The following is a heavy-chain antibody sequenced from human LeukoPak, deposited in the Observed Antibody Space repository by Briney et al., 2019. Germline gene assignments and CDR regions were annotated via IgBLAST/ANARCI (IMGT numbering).Heavy chain of an antibody. V-gene: IGHV4-59*01. D-gene: IGHD5-18*01. CDR2: IYSSGSI. J-gene: IGHJ4*02. CDR1: GGSISSYY. Sequence: SETLSLTCTVSGGSISSYYWSWIRQPPGKGLEWIGYIYSSGSINYNPSLKSRVTISADTSKKQFSLKLSSVTAADTAVYYCARKRLHSSGYFDYWGQGTLVTVST. CDR3: ARKRLHSSGYFDY.